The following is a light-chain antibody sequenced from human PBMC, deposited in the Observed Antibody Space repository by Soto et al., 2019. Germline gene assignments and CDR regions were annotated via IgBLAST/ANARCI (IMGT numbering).Light chain of an antibody. Sequence: EIVMTQSPATLSVSPGERATLSCRASQSVSNNLAWYQKKPGQAPRLLIYGASTRATGIPARFSGSGSGTEFTLTISSLQSEDFAVYYCQQYNNWWTFGQGTKVXX. CDR1: QSVSNN. V-gene: IGKV3-15*01. CDR2: GAS. CDR3: QQYNNWWT. J-gene: IGKJ1*01.